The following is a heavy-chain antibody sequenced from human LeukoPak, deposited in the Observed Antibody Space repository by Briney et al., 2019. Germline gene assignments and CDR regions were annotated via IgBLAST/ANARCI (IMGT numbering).Heavy chain of an antibody. D-gene: IGHD3-22*01. V-gene: IGHV3-23*01. CDR3: AKQPGSVVDSSGSLSRH. Sequence: GGSLRLSCAASGFTFSSYAMSWVRQAPGKGLEWASTISGRGASTYYADSVKGRFTISRDNSKNTLYLQMNSLRAEDTAVYYCAKQPGSVVDSSGSLSRHWGQGTLVTVSS. CDR2: ISGRGAST. CDR1: GFTFSSYA. J-gene: IGHJ4*02.